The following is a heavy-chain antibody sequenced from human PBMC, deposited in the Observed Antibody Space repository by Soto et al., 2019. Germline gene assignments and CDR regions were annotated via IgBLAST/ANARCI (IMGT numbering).Heavy chain of an antibody. CDR3: ARVAITLIRGLKVDFYSMDV. CDR1: GYTFNNYG. J-gene: IGHJ6*02. D-gene: IGHD3-10*01. Sequence: ASVKVSCKASGYTFNNYGITWVRQAPGQGLEWLGWISVYNGNKNYAKKVQGRASMTADTSTSTAHMELRSLQSDDTAVYFCARVAITLIRGLKVDFYSMDVWGQGTTVTVSS. CDR2: ISVYNGNK. V-gene: IGHV1-18*01.